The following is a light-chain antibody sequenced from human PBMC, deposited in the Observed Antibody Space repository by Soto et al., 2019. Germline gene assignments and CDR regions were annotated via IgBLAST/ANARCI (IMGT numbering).Light chain of an antibody. CDR1: QNVNIN. CDR3: QQYKDWPPLT. Sequence: EIVMTQSPVTLSVSPGERVTLSCRASQNVNINLAWYQQRPGQAPRVLIYGASNRASGIPDRFSGSGSGTDFTLTISSLEPDDFALYYCQQYKDWPPLTVGGGTRVEIK. V-gene: IGKV3D-15*01. J-gene: IGKJ4*01. CDR2: GAS.